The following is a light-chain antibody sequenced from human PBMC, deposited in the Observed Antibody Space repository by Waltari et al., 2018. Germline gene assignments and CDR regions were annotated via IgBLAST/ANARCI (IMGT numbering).Light chain of an antibody. J-gene: IGKJ4*02. CDR2: GAS. V-gene: IGKV1-12*01. Sequence: DIVMTQFPYSVSASVGDSVTLPCRASQDIRRWLAWYQQKPGKAPKFLIYGASNRQSGIPDRFSGSGSGTDFTLTISSLEPEDFAAYHCQQANSLPVTFGRGTKVEIK. CDR1: QDIRRW. CDR3: QQANSLPVT.